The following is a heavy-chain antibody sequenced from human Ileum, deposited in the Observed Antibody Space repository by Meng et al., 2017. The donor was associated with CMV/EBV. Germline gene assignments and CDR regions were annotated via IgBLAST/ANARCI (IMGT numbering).Heavy chain of an antibody. CDR2: IYSAGTYT. V-gene: IGHV3-23*03. D-gene: IGHD2-2*01. J-gene: IGHJ4*02. CDR1: GFSFSSYA. CDR3: AKEDYSCSKSTCYRGVDY. Sequence: GGSLRLSCAASGFSFSSYAMSWVRQAPGKGLEWVSIIYSAGTYTYYADSVKGRFTISRDNSKNTLDLQMNSLRAEDTAVYYCAKEDYSCSKSTCYRGVDYWGQGTLVTVSS.